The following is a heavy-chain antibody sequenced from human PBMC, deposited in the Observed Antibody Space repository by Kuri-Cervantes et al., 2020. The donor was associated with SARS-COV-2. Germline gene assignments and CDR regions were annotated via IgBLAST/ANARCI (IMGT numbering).Heavy chain of an antibody. Sequence: GGSLRLSCAASGFTFSSYAMSWVRQAPGKGLEWVSAISGSGGSTYYADSVKGRFTISRDNSKNTLYLQMNSLRAEDTAVYYCAKYLWNYGDFLYYGMDVWGQGTTVTVSS. CDR1: GFTFSSYA. CDR3: AKYLWNYGDFLYYGMDV. CDR2: ISGSGGST. V-gene: IGHV3-23*01. J-gene: IGHJ6*02. D-gene: IGHD4-17*01.